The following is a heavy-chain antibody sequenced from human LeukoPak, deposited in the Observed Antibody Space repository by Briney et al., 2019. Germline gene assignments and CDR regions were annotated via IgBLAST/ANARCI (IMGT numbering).Heavy chain of an antibody. Sequence: LANPTQTLTLTLTFSGFSLSTRVMNVSWIRQPPGQRVETLAHIYNGVNTNYHPSLKSRVTISVDTSKNQFSLRLNSVTAADTAVYYCARSRAFNSGAFDPWGQGSLVTVSS. CDR2: IYNGVNT. J-gene: IGHJ5*02. CDR1: GFSLSTRVM. D-gene: IGHD1-26*01. V-gene: IGHV4-61*08. CDR3: ARSRAFNSGAFDP.